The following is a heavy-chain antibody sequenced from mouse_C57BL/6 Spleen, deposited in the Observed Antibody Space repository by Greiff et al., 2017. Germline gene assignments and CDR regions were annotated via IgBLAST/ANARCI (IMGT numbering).Heavy chain of an antibody. CDR3: ASGYDYSFAY. CDR2: IDPSDSYT. Sequence: QVQLQQSGAELVKPGASVKLSCKASGYTFTSYWMQWVKQRPGQGLEWIGEIDPSDSYTNYNQKFKGKATLTVDTSSSTAYMQLSSLTSEDSAVYYCASGYDYSFAYWGQGTLVTVSA. D-gene: IGHD2-4*01. J-gene: IGHJ3*01. CDR1: GYTFTSYW. V-gene: IGHV1-50*01.